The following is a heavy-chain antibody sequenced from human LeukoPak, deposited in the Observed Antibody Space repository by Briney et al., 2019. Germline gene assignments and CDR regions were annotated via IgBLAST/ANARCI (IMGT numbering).Heavy chain of an antibody. D-gene: IGHD6-19*01. V-gene: IGHV4-39*07. CDR1: GGSISSSRYY. CDR3: ARDETYSSDWQPNHSHYYMDV. Sequence: SETLSLTCTVSGGSISSSRYYWGWIRQPPGKGLEWIGSIYHSGSTHYNPSLKSRVTISVDTSRNQFSLRLTSVTAADTAVYYCARDETYSSDWQPNHSHYYMDVWGKGITVTVSS. CDR2: IYHSGST. J-gene: IGHJ6*03.